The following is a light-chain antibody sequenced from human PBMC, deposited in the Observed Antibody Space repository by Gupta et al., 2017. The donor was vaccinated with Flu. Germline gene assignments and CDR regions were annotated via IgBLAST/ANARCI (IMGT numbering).Light chain of an antibody. J-gene: IGKJ1*01. CDR1: QSLLDSDGINY. V-gene: IGKV2-28*01. CDR3: VQGLLTWT. CDR2: LGS. Sequence: PVTPGEPVSISCRSSQSLLDSDGINYLDWYLQKPGQSPQLLMYLGSNRASGVPDRFSGSGSGTDFTLKISRVEADDVGVYFCVQGLLTWTFGQGTKVEIK.